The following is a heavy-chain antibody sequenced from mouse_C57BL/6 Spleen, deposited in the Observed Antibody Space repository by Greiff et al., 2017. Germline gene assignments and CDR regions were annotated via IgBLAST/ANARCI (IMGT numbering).Heavy chain of an antibody. V-gene: IGHV1-82*01. Sequence: VQLQESGPELVKPGASVKISCKASGYAFSSSWMNWVKQRPGKGLEWIGRIYPGDGDTNYNGKFKGKATLTADKASSTAYMQLSSLTSEDSAVYFCARSRDYYGSSFYAMDYWGQGTSVTVSS. D-gene: IGHD1-1*01. J-gene: IGHJ4*01. CDR3: ARSRDYYGSSFYAMDY. CDR1: GYAFSSSW. CDR2: IYPGDGDT.